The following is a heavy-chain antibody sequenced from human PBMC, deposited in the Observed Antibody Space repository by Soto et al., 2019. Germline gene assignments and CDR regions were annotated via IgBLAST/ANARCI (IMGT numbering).Heavy chain of an antibody. CDR3: PRYFDRPSGFDI. D-gene: IGHD3-9*01. CDR2: INYSGST. CDR1: CSSIRGFY. J-gene: IGHJ3*02. V-gene: IGHV4-59*01. Sequence: SETRSLPWTVSCSSIRGFYWSWIRQPPGKRLEWIGYINYSGSTNYNPSLKSRVTISVDTSKKQFSLNLGSVTAADTAVYYCPRYFDRPSGFDIWGQGTMVT.